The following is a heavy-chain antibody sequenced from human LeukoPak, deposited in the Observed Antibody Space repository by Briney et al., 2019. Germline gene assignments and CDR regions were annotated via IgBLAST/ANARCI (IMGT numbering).Heavy chain of an antibody. Sequence: GGSLRLSCAASGFTFSSYAMSWVRQAPGKGLEWVSAISGSGGSTYYADSVKGRFTISRDNSKNTLYLQMNSLRAEDTAVYYCAKDGSRRYYYDSSGYSPPYYYYGMDVWGQGTTVTVS. CDR2: ISGSGGST. D-gene: IGHD3-22*01. CDR1: GFTFSSYA. J-gene: IGHJ6*02. CDR3: AKDGSRRYYYDSSGYSPPYYYYGMDV. V-gene: IGHV3-23*01.